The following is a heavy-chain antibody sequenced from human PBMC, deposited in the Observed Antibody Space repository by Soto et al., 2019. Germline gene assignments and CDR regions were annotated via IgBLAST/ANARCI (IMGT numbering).Heavy chain of an antibody. CDR3: ARLYCIITSCHYYGMDV. CDR1: GGTFSTYT. Sequence: QVQLVQSGAEVKKPGSSVKVSCKASGGTFSTYTVSWVRQAPGQGLEWMGGIIPIFRTANYAQKFQGRVTVTADESTSTAYMELSSLTSEDPAVYYCARLYCIITSCHYYGMDVWAQGTTVTVSS. D-gene: IGHD2-2*01. J-gene: IGHJ6*02. CDR2: IIPIFRTA. V-gene: IGHV1-69*12.